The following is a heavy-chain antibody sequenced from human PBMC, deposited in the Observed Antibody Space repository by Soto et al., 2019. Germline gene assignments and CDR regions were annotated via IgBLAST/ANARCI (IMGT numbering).Heavy chain of an antibody. Sequence: QVQLVESGGGVVQPGRSLRLSCAASGFTFSSYAMHWVRQAPGKGLEWVAVISYDGGNKYYADSVKGRFTISRDNSKNTLFLQMNSLRAEDTAVYYCARGRGYTYGPAGLDYWSQGTLVTVSS. CDR1: GFTFSSYA. V-gene: IGHV3-30-3*01. CDR3: ARGRGYTYGPAGLDY. D-gene: IGHD5-18*01. CDR2: ISYDGGNK. J-gene: IGHJ4*02.